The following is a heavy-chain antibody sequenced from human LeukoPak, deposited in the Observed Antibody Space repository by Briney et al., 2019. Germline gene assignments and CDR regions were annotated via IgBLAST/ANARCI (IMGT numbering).Heavy chain of an antibody. V-gene: IGHV1-69-2*01. D-gene: IGHD4-23*01. CDR3: ATAVATTEIDY. CDR2: VDPEDGET. CDR1: GYTFTDYY. Sequence: ASVKISCKVSGYTFTDYYMHWVQQAPGKGLEWMGLVDPEDGETIYAEKLQGRVTITADTSTDTAYMGLSSLRSEDTAVYYCATAVATTEIDYWGQGTLVTVSS. J-gene: IGHJ4*02.